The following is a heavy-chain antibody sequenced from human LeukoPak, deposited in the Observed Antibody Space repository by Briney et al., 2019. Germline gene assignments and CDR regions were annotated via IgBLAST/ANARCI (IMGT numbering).Heavy chain of an antibody. CDR1: GYSLTTYW. CDR3: ARSPDTIYFDY. V-gene: IGHV5-51*01. D-gene: IGHD5-24*01. Sequence: GVSLKISCKASGYSLTTYWIGWVRQMPGKGLEWIGIIYRGDSDTRYSPSFQGQVTISADKSISTAYLQWSSLKASDTAMYYCARSPDTIYFDYWGQGTLVTVSS. J-gene: IGHJ4*02. CDR2: IYRGDSDT.